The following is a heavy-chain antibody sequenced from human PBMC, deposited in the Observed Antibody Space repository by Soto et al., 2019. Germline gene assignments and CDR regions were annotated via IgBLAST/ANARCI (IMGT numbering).Heavy chain of an antibody. V-gene: IGHV3-9*01. Sequence: EVQLVESGGGLGQPGRSLRLSCAASGFTFDDYAMHWVRQAPGKGLEWVSGISWNSGSIGYADSVKGRFTISRDNAKNSLYLQMNSLRAEDTALYYCAKVRDIAAAGPTFDYWGQGTLVTVSS. CDR2: ISWNSGSI. D-gene: IGHD6-13*01. CDR1: GFTFDDYA. J-gene: IGHJ4*02. CDR3: AKVRDIAAAGPTFDY.